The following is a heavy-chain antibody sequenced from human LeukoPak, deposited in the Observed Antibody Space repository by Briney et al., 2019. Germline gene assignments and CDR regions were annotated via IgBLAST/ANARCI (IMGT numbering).Heavy chain of an antibody. CDR3: ARAPIAAAGRNYYFDY. CDR1: GGSISSSSYY. V-gene: IGHV4-39*07. CDR2: IYYSGST. Sequence: SETLSLTCTVSGGSISSSSYYWGWIRQPPGKGLEWIGSIYYSGSTYYYPSLKSRVTISVDTSKNQFSLKLSSVTAADTAVYYCARAPIAAAGRNYYFDYWGQGTLVTVSS. D-gene: IGHD6-13*01. J-gene: IGHJ4*02.